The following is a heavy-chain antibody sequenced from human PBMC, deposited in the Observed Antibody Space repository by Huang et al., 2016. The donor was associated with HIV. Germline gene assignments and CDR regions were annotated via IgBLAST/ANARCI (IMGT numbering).Heavy chain of an antibody. D-gene: IGHD3-10*01. CDR2: ISIDGSNK. V-gene: IGHV3-30-3*01. CDR3: ARTGSYYYGSGSYHFGDY. CDR1: GFAFSSCA. J-gene: IGHJ4*02. Sequence: QVPLVEYGGGVVQPGRSLRLACAASGFAFSSCAMPWVRKAPGKGLEWLAVISIDGSNKNYAHSVKGRFTISRDNSKGTVYLQMNSLRPEDTAVYSCARTGSYYYGSGSYHFGDYWGQGTLVTVSS.